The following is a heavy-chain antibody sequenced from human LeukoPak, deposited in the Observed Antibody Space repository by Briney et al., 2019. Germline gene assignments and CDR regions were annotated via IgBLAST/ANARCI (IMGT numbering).Heavy chain of an antibody. CDR2: INHSGST. Sequence: SGTLSLTCAVYGGSFSGYYWSWIRQPPGKGLEWIGEINHSGSTNYNPSLKSRVTISVDTSKNQFSLKLSSVTAADTAVYYCARGNGVVVPAALLLPPYYYYGMDVWGQGTTVTVSS. CDR3: ARGNGVVVPAALLLPPYYYYGMDV. V-gene: IGHV4-34*01. D-gene: IGHD2-2*01. CDR1: GGSFSGYY. J-gene: IGHJ6*02.